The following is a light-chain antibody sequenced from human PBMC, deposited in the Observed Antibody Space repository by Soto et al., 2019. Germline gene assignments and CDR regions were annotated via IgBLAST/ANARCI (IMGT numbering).Light chain of an antibody. Sequence: QSVLTQPASVSGSPGQSITISCTGTSSDLGGYNYVSWYQHHPGKAPKLMIYQVSNRPSGDSNRFSGSKSGNTASLTISGLQAEDEADYYCCSYTSSSPYVFGTGTKLTVL. J-gene: IGLJ1*01. CDR3: CSYTSSSPYV. CDR1: SSDLGGYNY. V-gene: IGLV2-14*01. CDR2: QVS.